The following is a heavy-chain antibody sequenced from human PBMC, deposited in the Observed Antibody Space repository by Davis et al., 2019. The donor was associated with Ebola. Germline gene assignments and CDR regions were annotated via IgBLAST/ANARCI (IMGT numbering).Heavy chain of an antibody. D-gene: IGHD4-17*01. J-gene: IGHJ3*02. CDR3: AKLASVTTDAFDI. CDR1: GFTFSSYE. V-gene: IGHV3-48*03. CDR2: ISRGDTIM. Sequence: GESLKISCAASGFTFSSYEVNWVRQAPGKGLECVSYISRGDTIMQYADSVKGRFTISRDNAKNSLYLQMNSLRAEDMALYYCAKLASVTTDAFDIWGQGTMVTVSS.